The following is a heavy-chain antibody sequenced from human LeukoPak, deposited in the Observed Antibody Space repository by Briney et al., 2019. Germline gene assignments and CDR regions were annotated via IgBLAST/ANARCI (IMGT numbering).Heavy chain of an antibody. D-gene: IGHD1-14*01. CDR1: GLTFSTSG. J-gene: IGHJ4*02. CDR3: ATETNGRHYDY. V-gene: IGHV3-21*06. CDR2: IGPTGSDR. Sequence: GGSLRLSCTASGLTFSTSGLNWVRQAPGRGLEWVASIGPTGSDRYRADSIKGRFTISRDNANNFLYLQMNSLRAEDTTVYYCATETNGRHYDYWGQGTLLTVSS.